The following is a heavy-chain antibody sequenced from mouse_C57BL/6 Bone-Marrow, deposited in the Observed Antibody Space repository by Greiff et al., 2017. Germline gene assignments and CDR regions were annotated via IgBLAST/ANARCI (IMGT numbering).Heavy chain of an antibody. CDR3: AREGLYYYWFAY. D-gene: IGHD1-1*01. V-gene: IGHV3-6*01. CDR2: ISYDGSN. CDR1: GYSITSGYY. J-gene: IGHJ3*01. Sequence: EVKLLESGPGLVKPSQSLSLTCSVTGYSITSGYYWNWIRQFPGNKLEWMGYISYDGSNNYNPSLKNRISITRDTSKNQFFLKLNSVTTEDTATYYCAREGLYYYWFAYWGQGTLVTVSA.